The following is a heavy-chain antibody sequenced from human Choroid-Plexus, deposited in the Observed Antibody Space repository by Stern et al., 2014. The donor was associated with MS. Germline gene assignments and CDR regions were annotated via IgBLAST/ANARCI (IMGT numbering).Heavy chain of an antibody. CDR2: VYYSGAT. CDR3: AKHACAGAACPFDL. Sequence: QLQLQESGPGLVKPSETLSLTCAVSGDSISSYTHYWAWIRQPPGKGLEWIGSVYYSGATYYNPSLKSPVPISADTSQNHFSLGLNSVTAADTAVYYCAKHACAGAACPFDLWGQGTLVTVSS. D-gene: IGHD2-21*01. J-gene: IGHJ4*02. CDR1: GDSISSYTHY. V-gene: IGHV4-39*01.